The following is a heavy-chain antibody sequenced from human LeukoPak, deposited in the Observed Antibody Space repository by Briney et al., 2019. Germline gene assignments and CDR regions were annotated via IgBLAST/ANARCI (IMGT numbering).Heavy chain of an antibody. V-gene: IGHV3-48*03. J-gene: IGHJ4*02. CDR3: ARKSGYSYGHGYFDY. CDR2: ISSSGSTI. Sequence: GGSLRLSCAASGFTFSSYEMNWVRQAPGKGLEWVSYISSSGSTIYYADSVKGRFTISRDNAKNSLYLQMNILRAEDTAVYYCARKSGYSYGHGYFDYWGQGTLVTVSS. D-gene: IGHD5-18*01. CDR1: GFTFSSYE.